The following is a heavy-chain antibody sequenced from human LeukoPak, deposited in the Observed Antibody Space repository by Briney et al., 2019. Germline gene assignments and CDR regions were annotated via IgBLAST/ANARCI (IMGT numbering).Heavy chain of an antibody. Sequence: GGSLRLSCAASGFTFSSYGMHWVRQAPGKGLEWVAVTWYDGSNKYYADSVKGRFTISRDNSKNTLYLQMNSLRAEDTAVYYCARDYDSSGYYLFDYWGQGTLVTVSS. D-gene: IGHD3-22*01. CDR3: ARDYDSSGYYLFDY. J-gene: IGHJ4*02. CDR1: GFTFSSYG. CDR2: TWYDGSNK. V-gene: IGHV3-33*08.